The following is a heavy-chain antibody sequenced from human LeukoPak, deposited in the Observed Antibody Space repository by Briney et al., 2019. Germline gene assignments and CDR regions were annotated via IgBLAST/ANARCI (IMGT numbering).Heavy chain of an antibody. CDR1: GFTFSSYA. J-gene: IGHJ4*02. CDR2: ISGSGGST. D-gene: IGHD3-10*01. Sequence: PGGSLRLSCAASGFTFSSYAMSWVRQAPGKGLEWVSAISGSGGSTYYADSVKGRFTISRDNSKNTLYLQMNSLRAEDTAVYYCATIEVLWFGELSHFDYWGQGTRVTVSS. CDR3: ATIEVLWFGELSHFDY. V-gene: IGHV3-23*01.